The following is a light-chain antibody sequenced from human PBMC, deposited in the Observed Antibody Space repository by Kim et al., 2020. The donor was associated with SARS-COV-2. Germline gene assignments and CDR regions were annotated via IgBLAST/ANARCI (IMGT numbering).Light chain of an antibody. Sequence: FATHWYQLLPGTAPRLLIYGNRDRPPGVPDRFSGSKSGASASLAVTGLQAADEADYYCLSYDSSLSGWVFGAGTKLTVL. V-gene: IGLV1-40*03. J-gene: IGLJ3*02. CDR2: GNR. CDR3: LSYDSSLSGWV. CDR1: FA.